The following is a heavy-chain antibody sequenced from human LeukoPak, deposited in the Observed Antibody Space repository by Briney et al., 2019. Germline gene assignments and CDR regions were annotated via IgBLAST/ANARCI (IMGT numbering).Heavy chain of an antibody. CDR1: GGSISSGGYS. V-gene: IGHV4-30-2*01. D-gene: IGHD3-10*01. J-gene: IGHJ3*02. CDR2: IYHSGST. CDR3: AREAGGSGEDAFDI. Sequence: PSQTLSLTCAVSGGSISSGGYSWSWIRQPPGTGLEWIGYIYHSGSTYYNPSLKSRVTISVDRSKNQFSLKLSSVTAADTAVYYCAREAGGSGEDAFDIWGQGTMVTVSS.